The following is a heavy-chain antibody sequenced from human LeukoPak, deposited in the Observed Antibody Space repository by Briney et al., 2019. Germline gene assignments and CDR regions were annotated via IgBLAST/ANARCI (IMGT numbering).Heavy chain of an antibody. D-gene: IGHD2-2*01. J-gene: IGHJ5*02. V-gene: IGHV4-4*07. CDR2: IYSSGST. CDR3: ARYCSSITCYFDP. CDR1: GDSISSYY. Sequence: SETLSLTCTVSGDSISSYYWSWIRQPAGKGLEWIGRIYSSGSTNYNPSLKSRLTMSLDTSRNQFSLKLYSVTAADTAVYYCARYCSSITCYFDPWGQGILVSVSS.